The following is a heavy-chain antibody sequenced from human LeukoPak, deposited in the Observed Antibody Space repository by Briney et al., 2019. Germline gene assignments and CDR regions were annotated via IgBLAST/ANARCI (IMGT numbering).Heavy chain of an antibody. V-gene: IGHV4-59*08. CDR3: ARHIGGGIEDMDV. Sequence: SETLSLTCTVSGGSIGTYYWSWIRQSPGKGLEWIGYIYVTGTRYNPYLQSRVTISVDRSRNQFFLKMSSVTTADTAVYYCARHIGGGIEDMDVWGKGTKVIVSS. CDR1: GGSIGTYY. D-gene: IGHD3-16*02. CDR2: IYVTGT. J-gene: IGHJ6*03.